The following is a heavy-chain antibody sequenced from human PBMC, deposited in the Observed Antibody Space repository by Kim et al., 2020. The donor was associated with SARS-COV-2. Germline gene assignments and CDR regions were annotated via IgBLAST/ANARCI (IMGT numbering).Heavy chain of an antibody. V-gene: IGHV3-30-3*01. CDR1: GFTFSSYA. Sequence: GGSLRLSCAASGFTFSSYAMHWVRQAPGKGLEWVAVISNDGSNKYYADSVKGRFTISRDNSKNTLYLQMNSLRAEDTAVYYCARDVEDPARRLYYYYYGMDVWGQGTTVTVSS. CDR2: ISNDGSNK. CDR3: ARDVEDPARRLYYYYYGMDV. D-gene: IGHD6-6*01. J-gene: IGHJ6*02.